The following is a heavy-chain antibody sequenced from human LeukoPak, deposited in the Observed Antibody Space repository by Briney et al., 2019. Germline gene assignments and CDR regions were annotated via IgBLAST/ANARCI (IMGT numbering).Heavy chain of an antibody. J-gene: IGHJ6*03. CDR1: GYSFTSYD. CDR3: VKGLGGGSNRNYMGV. CDR2: MNPYSGKT. Sequence: ASVKVSCKASGYSFTSYDFHWVRQATGRGLEWMGWMNPYSGKTGFAQNFQGRVSMTSDNSINTAYMELASLTSEDTAIYYCVKGLGGGSNRNYMGVWGRGTTVTVSS. V-gene: IGHV1-8*01. D-gene: IGHD4-23*01.